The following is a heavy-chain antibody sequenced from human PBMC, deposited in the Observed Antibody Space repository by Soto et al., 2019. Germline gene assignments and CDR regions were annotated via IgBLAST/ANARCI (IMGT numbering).Heavy chain of an antibody. CDR3: ARRVDYVWGSYRYSPYFDY. V-gene: IGHV4-31*03. J-gene: IGHJ4*02. D-gene: IGHD3-16*02. CDR1: GASITSGGYY. CDR2: IYYSGST. Sequence: SETLSLTCTVSGASITSGGYYWSWIRQHPGKGLEWIGYIYYSGSTYYNPSLQSRVTISVDTSKNQFSLKLSSVTAADTAVYYCARRVDYVWGSYRYSPYFDYWGQGTLVTVSS.